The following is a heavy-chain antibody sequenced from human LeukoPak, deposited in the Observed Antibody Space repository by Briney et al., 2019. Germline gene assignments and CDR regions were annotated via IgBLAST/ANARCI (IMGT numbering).Heavy chain of an antibody. CDR1: GGSFSGYY. Sequence: SETLSLTCAVYGGSFSGYYWSWIRQPPGKGLEWIGEINHSGSTNYNPSLKSRVTISVDTSKNQFSLKLSSVTAADTAVYYCARPLRGGATSRYYYHMDVWGKGTTVTISS. CDR2: INHSGST. CDR3: ARPLRGGATSRYYYHMDV. D-gene: IGHD1-26*01. V-gene: IGHV4-34*01. J-gene: IGHJ6*03.